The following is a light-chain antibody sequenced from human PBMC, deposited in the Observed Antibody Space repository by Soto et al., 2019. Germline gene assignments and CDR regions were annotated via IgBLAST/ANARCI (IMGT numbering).Light chain of an antibody. CDR2: AAS. CDR1: QPIREA. CDR3: QQTYTIPRT. J-gene: IGKJ1*01. V-gene: IGKV1-39*01. Sequence: DIEMTQSPASLSASVGARVTISCRESQPIREALNWYQQKAGKAPNLLISAASTLHSGVPSRFSGSGSGTEFTLTISSLQVEDFATYYCQQTYTIPRTFGQGSKV.